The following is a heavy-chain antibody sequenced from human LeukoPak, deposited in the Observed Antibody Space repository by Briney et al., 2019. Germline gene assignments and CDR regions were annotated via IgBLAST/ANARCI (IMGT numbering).Heavy chain of an antibody. CDR1: GFTFSSYA. V-gene: IGHV3-23*01. J-gene: IGHJ4*02. CDR3: ANGGSYRYFDY. CDR2: ISGSGGST. D-gene: IGHD1-26*01. Sequence: GGSLRLSCAASGFTFSSYAMTWVRQAPGKGLEWVSAISGSGGSTYYADSVKGRFTISRDNSKNTLYLQMNSLRAEDTAVYYCANGGSYRYFDYWGQGTLVTVSS.